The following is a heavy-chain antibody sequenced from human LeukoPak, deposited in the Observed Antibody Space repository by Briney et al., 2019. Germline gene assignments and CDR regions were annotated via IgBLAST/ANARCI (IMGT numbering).Heavy chain of an antibody. J-gene: IGHJ4*02. CDR1: GGSISRYF. D-gene: IGHD2-15*01. CDR3: AREPRSPGGRGRPFDF. Sequence: SETLSLTCTVSGGSISRYFWSWVRQPPGRGLGWVGYIYYSGTTNYNPSLKSRVTISLDTSKNQFSLRLSSMAAADTAVHYCAREPRSPGGRGRPFDFWGEGTLVTVS. CDR2: IYYSGTT. V-gene: IGHV4-59*01.